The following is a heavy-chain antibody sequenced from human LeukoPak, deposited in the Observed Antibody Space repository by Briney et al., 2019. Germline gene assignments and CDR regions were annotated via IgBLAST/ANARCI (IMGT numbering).Heavy chain of an antibody. CDR1: GYTFSSYG. D-gene: IGHD6-19*01. Sequence: ASVKVSCKASGYTFSSYGISWLRQAPGQGLEWMGWISAYNGNTNYAQKLQGRVTMTTDTSTSTAYMELRSLRSDDTAVYYCARYSSGWYVMDYWGQGTLVTVSS. CDR3: ARYSSGWYVMDY. V-gene: IGHV1-18*01. J-gene: IGHJ4*02. CDR2: ISAYNGNT.